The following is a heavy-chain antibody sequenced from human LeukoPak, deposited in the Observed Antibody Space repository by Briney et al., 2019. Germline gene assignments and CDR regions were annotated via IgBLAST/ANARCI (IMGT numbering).Heavy chain of an antibody. J-gene: IGHJ4*02. CDR1: GFTFSSYS. CDR2: ISSSSSYI. Sequence: GGSLRLSCAASGFTFSSYSMNWVRQAPGKGLDWVSSISSSSSYIYYADSVKGRFTISRDNAKNSLYLQMNSLRAEDTAVYYCARDGLDYYDSSGFYFDYWGQGTLVTVSS. CDR3: ARDGLDYYDSSGFYFDY. D-gene: IGHD3-22*01. V-gene: IGHV3-21*01.